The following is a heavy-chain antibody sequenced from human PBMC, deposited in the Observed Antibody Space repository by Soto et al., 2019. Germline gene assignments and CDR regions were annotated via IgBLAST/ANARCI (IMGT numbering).Heavy chain of an antibody. Sequence: QVQLQESGPGLVKPSQTLSLTCTVSGGSIGSRDYYWSWIRQPPGKGLEWIGYIYYSGSTYHIPSLKSRVTISIDSSKNQFSLNLRSVTDADTSVYYCASLRAAAGTHQLSWFDPWGQGTLVTVSS. CDR3: ASLRAAAGTHQLSWFDP. D-gene: IGHD1-7*01. V-gene: IGHV4-30-4*01. CDR1: GGSIGSRDYY. J-gene: IGHJ5*02. CDR2: IYYSGST.